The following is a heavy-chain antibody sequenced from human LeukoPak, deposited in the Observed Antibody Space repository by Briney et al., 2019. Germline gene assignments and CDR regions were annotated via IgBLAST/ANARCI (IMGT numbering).Heavy chain of an antibody. CDR2: ISSSSSYI. CDR3: ARGQAGYYYDSSGYTGGY. V-gene: IGHV3-21*01. D-gene: IGHD3-22*01. J-gene: IGHJ4*02. Sequence: GSLRLSCAASRFIFSSYSMNWVRQAPGKGLEWVSSISSSSSYIYYADSVKGRFTISRDNAKNSLYLQMNSLRAEDTAVYYCARGQAGYYYDSSGYTGGYWGQGTLVTVSS. CDR1: RFIFSSYS.